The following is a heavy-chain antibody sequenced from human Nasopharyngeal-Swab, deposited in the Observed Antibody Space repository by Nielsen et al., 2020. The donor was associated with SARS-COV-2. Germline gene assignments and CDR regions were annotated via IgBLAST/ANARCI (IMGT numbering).Heavy chain of an antibody. J-gene: IGHJ5*02. CDR1: GYTFTTYA. D-gene: IGHD6-13*01. Sequence: ASVKVSCKTSGYTFTTYAMHWVRQAPGQRLEWMGWINAGNGNTKYSQKFQGRVTITRDTSATTAYMELSRLRSEDTAVYYCASEYSSSSDWFDPWGQGTLVTVPS. CDR3: ASEYSSSSDWFDP. V-gene: IGHV1-3*01. CDR2: INAGNGNT.